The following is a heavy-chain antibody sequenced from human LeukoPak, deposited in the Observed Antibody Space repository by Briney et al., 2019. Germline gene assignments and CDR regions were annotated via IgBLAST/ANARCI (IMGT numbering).Heavy chain of an antibody. CDR2: ISSSSSYI. CDR3: ARGGYDILTGYWNWFDP. V-gene: IGHV3-21*01. J-gene: IGHJ5*02. CDR1: GFTFSSYS. Sequence: GGSLRLSCAASGFTFSSYSMNWVRQAPGKGLEWVSSISSSSSYIYYADSVKGRFTISRDNAKNSLYLQMNSLRAEDTAVYYCARGGYDILTGYWNWFDPWGQGTLVTVSS. D-gene: IGHD3-9*01.